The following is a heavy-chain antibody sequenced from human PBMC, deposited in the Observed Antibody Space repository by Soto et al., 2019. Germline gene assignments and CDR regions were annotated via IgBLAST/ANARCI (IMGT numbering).Heavy chain of an antibody. CDR1: GGSISSYY. D-gene: IGHD2-21*01. CDR3: ARLWRWYFAY. Sequence: SETLSLTCTGSGGSISSYYWSWIRQPPGKGLEWIGYIYYSGSTNYNPSLKSRVTISVDTSKNQFSLKLSSVTAADTAVYYCARLWRWYFAYSGQGTLVTVSS. J-gene: IGHJ4*02. CDR2: IYYSGST. V-gene: IGHV4-59*01.